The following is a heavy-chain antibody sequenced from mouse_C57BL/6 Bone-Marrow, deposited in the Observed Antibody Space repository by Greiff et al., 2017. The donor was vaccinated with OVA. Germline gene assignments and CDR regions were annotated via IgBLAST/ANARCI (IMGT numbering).Heavy chain of an antibody. J-gene: IGHJ2*01. CDR2: ISDGGSYT. V-gene: IGHV5-4*01. CDR3: ARDRGNYEGVSYYFDY. CDR1: GFTFSSYA. D-gene: IGHD2-1*01. Sequence: EVQRVESGGGLVKPGGSLKLSCAASGFTFSSYAMSWVRQTPEKRLEWVATISDGGSYTYYPDNVKGRFTISRDNAKNNLYLQMSHLKSEDTAMYYCARDRGNYEGVSYYFDYWGQGTTLTVSS.